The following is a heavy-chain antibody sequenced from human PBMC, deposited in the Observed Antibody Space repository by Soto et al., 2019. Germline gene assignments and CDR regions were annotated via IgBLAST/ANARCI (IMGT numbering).Heavy chain of an antibody. CDR2: VSSNGGTT. J-gene: IGHJ6*01. CDR1: GFTFSSYA. CDR3: VTRYSSSSPYYYYYGLDV. D-gene: IGHD6-6*01. V-gene: IGHV3-64D*08. Sequence: PGGSLRLSCSASGFTFSSYAMHWVRQAPGKGLEYVSAVSSNGGTTYYADSVKGRFTISRDNSKNTLYLQMSSLRAEDTAVYYCVTRYSSSSPYYYYYGLDVWGQGTTATAPQ.